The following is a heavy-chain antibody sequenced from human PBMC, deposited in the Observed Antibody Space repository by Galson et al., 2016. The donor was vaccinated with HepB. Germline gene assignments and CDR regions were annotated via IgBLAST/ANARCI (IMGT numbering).Heavy chain of an antibody. Sequence: SLRLSCAASGFTFSAYPMHWVRQAPGQGLVWIARIFTDGSGTLYADSVKGRLTISRDNAKNTLLLQMNSLRADATAVYYCGRGSKYGFDMWGQGTMVTVSS. CDR3: GRGSKYGFDM. CDR1: GFTFSAYP. CDR2: IFTDGSGT. J-gene: IGHJ3*02. V-gene: IGHV3-74*01.